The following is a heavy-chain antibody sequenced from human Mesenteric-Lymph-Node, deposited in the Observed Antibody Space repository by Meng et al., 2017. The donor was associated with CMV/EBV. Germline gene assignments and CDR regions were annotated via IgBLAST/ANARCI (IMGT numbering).Heavy chain of an antibody. J-gene: IGHJ4*02. CDR2: IKQDGSEK. D-gene: IGHD5-18*01. Sequence: GESLKISCAASGFTFSSYWMNWVRQAPGKGLEWVANIKQDGSEKYYVDSVKGRFTISRDNAKDSLYLQMNTLRAEDTAMYYCAGQRGDSPFAYWGQGTLVTVSS. V-gene: IGHV3-7*01. CDR1: GFTFSSYW. CDR3: AGQRGDSPFAY.